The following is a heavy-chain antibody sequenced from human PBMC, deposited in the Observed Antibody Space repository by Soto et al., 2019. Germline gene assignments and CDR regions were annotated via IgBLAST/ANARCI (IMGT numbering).Heavy chain of an antibody. D-gene: IGHD3-9*01. V-gene: IGHV1-18*01. CDR2: ISAYNGNT. J-gene: IGHJ4*02. Sequence: QVQLVQYEAEVKKPGASVKVSCRASRYIFVNYGIIWVRQALGQGIEWMGWISAYNGNTKYAQEFQGRVTMTRDTSTSTAYMELGSLRSADTAVYYCARDNDVFTGYYLDYWGQGTLVTVSS. CDR1: RYIFVNYG. CDR3: ARDNDVFTGYYLDY.